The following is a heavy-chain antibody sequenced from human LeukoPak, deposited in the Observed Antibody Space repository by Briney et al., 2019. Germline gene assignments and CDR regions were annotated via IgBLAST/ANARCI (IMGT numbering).Heavy chain of an antibody. CDR2: ISFDGSNK. J-gene: IGHJ4*02. CDR1: GFTFGDFA. V-gene: IGHV3-30-3*01. CDR3: ARDGGDLKYDFWSGYRGNTLDY. D-gene: IGHD3-3*01. Sequence: PGGSLRLSCAASGFTFGDFAMHWVRQAPGKGLEWVALISFDGSNKYYADSVKGRFTISRDNSKNTLSLQMNSLRAEDTAVYYCARDGGDLKYDFWSGYRGNTLDYWGQGTLVTVSS.